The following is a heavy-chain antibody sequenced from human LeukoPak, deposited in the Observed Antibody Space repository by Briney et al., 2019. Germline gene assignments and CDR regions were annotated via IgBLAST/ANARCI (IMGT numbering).Heavy chain of an antibody. V-gene: IGHV1-46*01. CDR3: ARDGGGGTWLKKANWFDS. J-gene: IGHJ5*01. CDR1: GYTFTTYY. CDR2: INPTGGTT. Sequence: ASVKLSCKASGYTFTTYYMHWVRQAPGQGLEWMGIINPTGGTTFYPHKFQGRVTMTRDTSTSTFYMDLSSLKSEDTAVYYCARDGGGGTWLKKANWFDSWGQGTLVTVSS. D-gene: IGHD2-15*01.